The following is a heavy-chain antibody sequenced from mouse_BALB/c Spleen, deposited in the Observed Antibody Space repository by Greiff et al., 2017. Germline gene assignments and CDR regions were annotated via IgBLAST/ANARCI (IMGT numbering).Heavy chain of an antibody. CDR3: ARERDGNY. J-gene: IGHJ4*01. D-gene: IGHD2-1*01. CDR2: ISSGGST. Sequence: EVHLVESGGGLVKPGGSLKLSCAASGFTFSSDAMSWVRQTPEKRLEWVASISSGGSTYYPDSVKGRFTISRDNARNILYLQMSSLRSEDTAMYYCARERDGNYWGQGTTVTVSS. V-gene: IGHV5-6-5*01. CDR1: GFTFSSDA.